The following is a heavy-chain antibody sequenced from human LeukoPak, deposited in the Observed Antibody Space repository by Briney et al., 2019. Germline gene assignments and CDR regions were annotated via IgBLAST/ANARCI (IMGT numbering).Heavy chain of an antibody. CDR1: GDSVSSKSAA. Sequence: RSQTLSLTCAISGDSVSSKSAAWNWIRQSPSRGLEWLGRTYYRSKWKNDYAVSVKSRITINPDTSKNQFSLQLNSVTPEDTAVYYCARVNSGGYDYMDPRVAYFDYWGQGTLVTVSS. CDR3: ARVNSGGYDYMDPRVAYFDY. J-gene: IGHJ4*02. V-gene: IGHV6-1*01. CDR2: TYYRSKWKN. D-gene: IGHD5-12*01.